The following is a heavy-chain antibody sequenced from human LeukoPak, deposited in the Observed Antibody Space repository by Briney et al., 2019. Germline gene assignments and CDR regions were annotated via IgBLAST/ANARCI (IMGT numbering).Heavy chain of an antibody. CDR3: ARVNYYDSSGYYLPFDY. D-gene: IGHD3-22*01. Sequence: ASVKVSCKPSGYTFTGYYMHWVRQAPGQGLEWMGWINPNSGGTNYAQKFQGRVTMTRDTSISTAYMELSRLRSDDTAVYYCARVNYYDSSGYYLPFDYWGQGTLVTVSS. CDR1: GYTFTGYY. CDR2: INPNSGGT. V-gene: IGHV1-2*02. J-gene: IGHJ4*02.